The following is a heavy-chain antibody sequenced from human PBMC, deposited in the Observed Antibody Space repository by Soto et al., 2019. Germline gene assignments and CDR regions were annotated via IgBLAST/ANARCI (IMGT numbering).Heavy chain of an antibody. D-gene: IGHD6-13*01. CDR1: AFPFSSFE. CDR3: ARTNIALRSWYFDL. J-gene: IGHJ2*01. Sequence: PGGSLRLSCAASAFPFSSFEMNWVRQAPGKGLEWFSYIGNSGITKYYADSVKGRFTISRDNAKNSLYLQMNSLRAEDTAVYYCARTNIALRSWYFDLWGRGTLVTVSS. V-gene: IGHV3-48*03. CDR2: IGNSGITK.